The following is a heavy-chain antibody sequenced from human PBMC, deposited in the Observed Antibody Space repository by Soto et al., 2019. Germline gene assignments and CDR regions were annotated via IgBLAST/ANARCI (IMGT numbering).Heavy chain of an antibody. CDR3: ARNWRGTSGCFLNVYF. Sequence: QVQLPESGPGLVKPSETLSLTCTVSGISINNNYWSWIRQPPGQELEWIGDILNTGRTNYNPSLGGGASISTDTSKSHFSLQLPSLHAADPSMYFCARNWRGTSGCFLNVYF. D-gene: IGHD1-1*01. CDR1: GISINNNY. J-gene: IGHJ4*01. V-gene: IGHV4-59*01. CDR2: ILNTGRT.